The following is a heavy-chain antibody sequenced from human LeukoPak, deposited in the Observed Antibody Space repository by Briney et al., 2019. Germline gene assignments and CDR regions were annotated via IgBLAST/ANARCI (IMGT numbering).Heavy chain of an antibody. J-gene: IGHJ4*02. CDR2: IIPILGIA. V-gene: IGHV1-69*04. D-gene: IGHD6-19*01. CDR3: AREVYSSGWYYFDY. Sequence: SVKVSCKASGGTFSSYAISWVRQAPGQGLEWMGRIIPILGIANYAQKFQGRVTITADKSTSTAYMELSSLRSEDTAVYYCAREVYSSGWYYFDYWGQGTLVTVSS. CDR1: GGTFSSYA.